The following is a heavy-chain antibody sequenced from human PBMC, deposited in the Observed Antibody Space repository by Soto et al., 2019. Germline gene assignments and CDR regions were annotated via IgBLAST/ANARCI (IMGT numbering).Heavy chain of an antibody. D-gene: IGHD6-19*01. J-gene: IGHJ4*02. CDR1: GASITTYY. CDR3: ARRLFGSGWTLDS. CDR2: VYHTGST. V-gene: IGHV4-59*01. Sequence: KPSETLSLTCDVSGASITTYYWSWIRQAPGKGLEWIGNVYHTGSTDYNSSLKSRVTISVDASKNQFSLKVNSVTAADTAVYYCARRLFGSGWTLDSWGQGALVTVSS.